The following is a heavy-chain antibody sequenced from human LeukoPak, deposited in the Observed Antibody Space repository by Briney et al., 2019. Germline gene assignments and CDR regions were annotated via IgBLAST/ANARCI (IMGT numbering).Heavy chain of an antibody. Sequence: SETLSLTCTVSGGSISSYYWSWIRQPPGKGLEWLGYIYYSGSTNYNPSLKSRVTISVDRSKNQFSLKLSSVTAADTAVYYCARAPVYCSSTSCYRRRYNWFDPWGQGTLVTVSS. CDR1: GGSISSYY. D-gene: IGHD2-2*02. CDR3: ARAPVYCSSTSCYRRRYNWFDP. CDR2: IYYSGST. V-gene: IGHV4-59*12. J-gene: IGHJ5*02.